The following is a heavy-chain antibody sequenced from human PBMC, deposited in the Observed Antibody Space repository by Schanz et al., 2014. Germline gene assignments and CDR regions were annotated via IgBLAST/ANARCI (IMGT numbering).Heavy chain of an antibody. Sequence: EVQLVESGGGLVKPGGSLRLSCATSGFTLNNAWMNWVRQAPGKGLEWVSYISGSSRTIYYADSMKGRFTVSRDNAENALYLQMNSLRAEDTGLYFCARGGNGSHCRLDYWGQGTLVTVSS. CDR2: ISGSSRTI. CDR1: GFTLNNAW. V-gene: IGHV3-48*01. CDR3: ARGGNGSHCRLDY. J-gene: IGHJ4*02. D-gene: IGHD1-26*01.